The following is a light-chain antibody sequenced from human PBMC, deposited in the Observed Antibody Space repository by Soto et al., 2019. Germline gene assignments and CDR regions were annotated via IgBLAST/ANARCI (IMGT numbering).Light chain of an antibody. CDR2: GNS. CDR1: SSNIGAGYD. V-gene: IGLV1-40*01. J-gene: IGLJ3*02. CDR3: QSYYSSLSGWV. Sequence: QSVLTQPPSVSGAPGQRVTISCTESSSNIGAGYDVHWYQQLPGTAPKLLIYGNSNRPSGVPDRFSGSKSGTSASLAITGLQAEDEADYYCQSYYSSLSGWVFGGGTKLTF.